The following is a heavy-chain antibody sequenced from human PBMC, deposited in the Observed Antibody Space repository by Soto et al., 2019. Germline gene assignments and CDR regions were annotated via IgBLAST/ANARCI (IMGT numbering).Heavy chain of an antibody. CDR3: VRSKGGYSYGTPFDY. CDR2: ISWNSGNI. J-gene: IGHJ4*02. Sequence: PGGSLTLACGAGGGTFSRYSMYWFRQVLGKGLEWVSSISWNSGNIGYADSVKGRFTTSRDNAENSPYLQMNSLRPEDTALYYCVRSKGGYSYGTPFDYWGQGTLVTVSS. V-gene: IGHV3-9*01. D-gene: IGHD5-18*01. CDR1: GGTFSRYS.